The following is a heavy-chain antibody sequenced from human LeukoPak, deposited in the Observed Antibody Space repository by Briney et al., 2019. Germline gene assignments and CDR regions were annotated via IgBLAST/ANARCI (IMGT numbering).Heavy chain of an antibody. CDR2: IRSKAYGGTT. D-gene: IGHD3-3*01. CDR3: TRTRITIFGVVITDAFDI. Sequence: PGRXLRLSCTASGFTFGDYAMSWFRQAPGKGLEWVGFIRSKAYGGTTEYAASVKGRFTISRDDSKSIAYLQMNSLKTEDTAVYYCTRTRITIFGVVITDAFDIWGQGTMVTVSS. CDR1: GFTFGDYA. J-gene: IGHJ3*02. V-gene: IGHV3-49*03.